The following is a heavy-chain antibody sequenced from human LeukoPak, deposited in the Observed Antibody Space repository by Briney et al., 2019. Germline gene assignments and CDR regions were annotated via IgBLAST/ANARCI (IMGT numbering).Heavy chain of an antibody. J-gene: IGHJ4*02. V-gene: IGHV1-8*01. Sequence: ASVKVSCKASGYTFTSYDINWVRQATGQGLEWLGWMNPNSGNTGYAQKFQGRVTMTRDTSISTAYMELSRLRSDDTAVYYCARSDQPYCSGGSCYLLDYWGQGTLVTVSS. D-gene: IGHD2-15*01. CDR3: ARSDQPYCSGGSCYLLDY. CDR2: MNPNSGNT. CDR1: GYTFTSYD.